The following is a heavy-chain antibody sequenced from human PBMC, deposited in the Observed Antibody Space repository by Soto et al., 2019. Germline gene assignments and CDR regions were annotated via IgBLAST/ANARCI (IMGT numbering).Heavy chain of an antibody. D-gene: IGHD6-13*01. CDR3: ARERAIAATGIFYS. CDR2: TSFDGKNK. CDR1: GFTFSNFA. J-gene: IGHJ5*01. Sequence: QVQLVESRGGVVQPGGSLRLSCAASGFTFSNFAMHWVRQAPGKGLEWVAATSFDGKNKDYADSVKGRFTISRDNSKKTLFLQMNSLRPEDTAVYYCARERAIAATGIFYSWGQGTLVTVSS. V-gene: IGHV3-30*04.